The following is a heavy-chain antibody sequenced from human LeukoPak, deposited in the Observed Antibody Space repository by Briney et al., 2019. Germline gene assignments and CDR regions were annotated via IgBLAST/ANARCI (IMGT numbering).Heavy chain of an antibody. Sequence: ASVKVSCKASGYTFTGYYMYWVRQAPGQGLEWMGWINPKSGVTKNAQKFQGRVTMTRDTSIITAYMEVSRLRTAVTDEYYSARDSGMDSGSYSGWFDPWGQGTLVTVSS. CDR2: INPKSGVT. D-gene: IGHD1-26*01. J-gene: IGHJ5*02. CDR3: ARDSGMDSGSYSGWFDP. V-gene: IGHV1-2*02. CDR1: GYTFTGYY.